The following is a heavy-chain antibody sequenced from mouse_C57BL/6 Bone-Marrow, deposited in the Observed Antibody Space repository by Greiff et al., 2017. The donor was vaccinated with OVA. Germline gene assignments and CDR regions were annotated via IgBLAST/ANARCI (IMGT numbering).Heavy chain of an antibody. J-gene: IGHJ1*03. CDR2: INPNYGTT. D-gene: IGHD1-1*01. CDR1: GYSFTDYN. Sequence: EVKLMESGPELVKPGASVKISCKASGYSFTDYNMNWVKQSNGKSLEWIGVINPNYGTTSYNQKFKGKATLTVDQSSSTAYMQLNSLTSEDSAVYYCARRYYYGSSPRYFDVWGTGTTVTVSS. V-gene: IGHV1-39*01. CDR3: ARRYYYGSSPRYFDV.